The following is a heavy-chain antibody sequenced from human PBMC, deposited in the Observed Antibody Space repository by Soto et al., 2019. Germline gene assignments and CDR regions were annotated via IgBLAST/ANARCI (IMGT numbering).Heavy chain of an antibody. CDR3: ARSLRYFNRGACDI. CDR1: GGSFSGDY. Sequence: SETLSLTCAVYGGSFSGDYWSWIRQPPGKGLEWIGEINHSGSTNYNPSLKSRVTISVDTSENQFSLKLSSVTAADTAVYYCARSLRYFNRGACDIWGQGTMVTVS. J-gene: IGHJ3*02. CDR2: INHSGST. V-gene: IGHV4-34*01. D-gene: IGHD3-9*01.